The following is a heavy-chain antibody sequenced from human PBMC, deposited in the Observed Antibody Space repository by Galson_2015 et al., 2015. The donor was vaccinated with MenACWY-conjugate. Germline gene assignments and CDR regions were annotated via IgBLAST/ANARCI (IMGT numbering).Heavy chain of an antibody. Sequence: SLRLSCAASGFTFSSYWMTWVRQAPGNGLEWVATINQDGSEKYFVDSVKGRFTISRDNAKNSLYLQMNSLRAEDTAVYYCARIPVGDSYFDFWGRGALVTVSS. CDR2: INQDGSEK. V-gene: IGHV3-7*04. D-gene: IGHD2-21*02. J-gene: IGHJ4*02. CDR3: ARIPVGDSYFDF. CDR1: GFTFSSYW.